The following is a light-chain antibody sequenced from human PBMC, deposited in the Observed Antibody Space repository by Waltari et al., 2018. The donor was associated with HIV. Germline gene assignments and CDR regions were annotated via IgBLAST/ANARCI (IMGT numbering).Light chain of an antibody. J-gene: IGLJ1*01. CDR1: SSYVGGYNY. V-gene: IGLV2-14*01. CDR2: EVS. Sequence: QSALTQPASVSGSPGQSITISCTGTSSYVGGYNYVSCYQQHPGKAPKLMIYEVSNRPSGVSNRFSGSKSGNTASLTISGLQAEDEADYYCSSYTSSSTPYVFGTGTKVTVL. CDR3: SSYTSSSTPYV.